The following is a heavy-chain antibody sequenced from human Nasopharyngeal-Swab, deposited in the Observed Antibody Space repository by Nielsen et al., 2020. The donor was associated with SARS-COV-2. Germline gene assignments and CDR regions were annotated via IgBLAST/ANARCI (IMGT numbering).Heavy chain of an antibody. CDR2: ISASGGST. D-gene: IGHD1-26*01. Sequence: GESLKISCIASGFTFNIYAMAWVRRTSGRGLQWVSGISASGGSTYYADSVKGRFTISRDNSKNTLYLQMNSLRAEDTAVYYCAKVLGATTSFDYWGQGTLVTVSS. CDR3: AKVLGATTSFDY. J-gene: IGHJ4*02. CDR1: GFTFNIYA. V-gene: IGHV3-23*01.